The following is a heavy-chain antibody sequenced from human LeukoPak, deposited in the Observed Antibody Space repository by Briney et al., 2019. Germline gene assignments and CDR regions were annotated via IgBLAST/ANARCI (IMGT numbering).Heavy chain of an antibody. CDR2: INPNSGGT. D-gene: IGHD5-18*01. Sequence: ASVKVSCKASGYTFTGYYMHWVRQAPGQGLEWMGWINPNSGGTNYAQKFQGRVTMTRDTSISTAYMELSRLRSDDTAVYYCARDQGGVGHSYGYRGWFDPWGQGTLVTVSS. CDR3: ARDQGGVGHSYGYRGWFDP. CDR1: GYTFTGYY. V-gene: IGHV1-2*02. J-gene: IGHJ5*02.